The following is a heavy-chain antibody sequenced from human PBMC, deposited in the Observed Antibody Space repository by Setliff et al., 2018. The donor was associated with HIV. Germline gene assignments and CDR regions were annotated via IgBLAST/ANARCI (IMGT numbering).Heavy chain of an antibody. Sequence: SETLSLTCAVYGRSFSDNSWNWIRQPPGKGLEWIGEINHSGGTNYNPSLKSRVTIAVDTPKNRFSLNLTSVTAADTAVYYCARKGWNAYEAFDYWGQGTLVTVSS. CDR2: INHSGGT. D-gene: IGHD5-12*01. CDR1: GRSFSDNS. CDR3: ARKGWNAYEAFDY. J-gene: IGHJ4*02. V-gene: IGHV4-34*01.